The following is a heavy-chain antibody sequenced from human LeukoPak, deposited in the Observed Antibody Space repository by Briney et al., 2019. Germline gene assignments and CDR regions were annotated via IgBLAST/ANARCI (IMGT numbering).Heavy chain of an antibody. Sequence: GGSLRLSCAASGFTFSSYAMHWVRQAPGKGLEWVAVISYDGSNKYYADSVKGRFTISRDNSKNTLYLQMNSLRAEDTAVYYCAEVGYDLVSIDYWGQGTLVTVSS. CDR3: AEVGYDLVSIDY. CDR2: ISYDGSNK. D-gene: IGHD5-12*01. J-gene: IGHJ4*02. V-gene: IGHV3-30*18. CDR1: GFTFSSYA.